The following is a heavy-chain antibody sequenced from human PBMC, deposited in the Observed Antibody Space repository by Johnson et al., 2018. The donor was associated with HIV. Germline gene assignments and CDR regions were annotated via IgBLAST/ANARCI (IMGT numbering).Heavy chain of an antibody. CDR3: ARDSSGYSGFDI. CDR1: GFTFSDHY. CDR2: TRDKANSYTT. Sequence: VQLVESGGGLVQPGGSLRLSCAASGFTFSDHYMDWVRQAPGKWLEWVGRTRDKANSYTTEYAASVKGRFTISRDDSKKSLYLQMNSLKTEDTAVYYCARDSSGYSGFDIWGQGTVVTVSS. V-gene: IGHV3-72*01. D-gene: IGHD3-22*01. J-gene: IGHJ3*02.